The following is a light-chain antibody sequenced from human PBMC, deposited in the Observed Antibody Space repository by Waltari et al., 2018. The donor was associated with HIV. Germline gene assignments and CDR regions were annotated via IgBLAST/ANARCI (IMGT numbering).Light chain of an antibody. CDR2: GAP. J-gene: IGKJ1*01. Sequence: EIVMTQSPATLSVSPGVRATLSCRASQRVSSNLAWYQQKPGQAPRLLIYGAPTRASGIPARFSGSGSGTEFTLTISSLQSEDFAVYYCQQYNNWPPTWTFGQGTKVEIK. CDR1: QRVSSN. V-gene: IGKV3-15*01. CDR3: QQYNNWPPTWT.